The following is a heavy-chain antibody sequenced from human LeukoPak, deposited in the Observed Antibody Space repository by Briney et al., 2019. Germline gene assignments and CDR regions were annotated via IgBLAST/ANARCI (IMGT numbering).Heavy chain of an antibody. CDR1: GYSISSGYY. CDR2: IYHSGST. J-gene: IGHJ3*02. D-gene: IGHD3-3*01. V-gene: IGHV4-38-2*01. CDR3: ARWDSGEWFHDAFDI. Sequence: PSETLSLTCGVSGYSISSGYYWGWIRPPPGKGLELIGSIYHSGSTYYNPSLKSRVTISVDTSKNQFSLKLRCVTAADTALYYCARWDSGEWFHDAFDIWGQGTSVTVSS.